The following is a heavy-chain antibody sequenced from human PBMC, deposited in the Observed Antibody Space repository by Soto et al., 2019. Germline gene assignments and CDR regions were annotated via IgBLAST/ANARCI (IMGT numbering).Heavy chain of an antibody. V-gene: IGHV4-31*02. CDR1: GDYISGSGYY. D-gene: IGHD3-10*01. CDR3: ARDSDYYSSGSFDY. J-gene: IGHJ4*02. CDR2: IYYSGSS. Sequence: SETLSVTWSVAGDYISGSGYYWRWIHQRVGKGLEWIGNIYYSGSSYNNPSLKSRVTISVNTSKNQFSLNLRSVTAADTAVYYCARDSDYYSSGSFDYWGQGTLVTSPQ.